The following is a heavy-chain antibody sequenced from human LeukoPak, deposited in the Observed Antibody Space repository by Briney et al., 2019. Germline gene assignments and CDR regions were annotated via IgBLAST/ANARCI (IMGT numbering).Heavy chain of an antibody. Sequence: PGGSLRLSCAASGFPFSSYAMSWVRQAPGKGLEWVSAVSYTGGMTYYADSVKGRFTISRDNSKNTLYLQMNGLRAEDTAVYYCAKRVTMVRGVLGGGMDVWGQGTTVTVSS. CDR1: GFPFSSYA. V-gene: IGHV3-23*01. CDR2: VSYTGGMT. CDR3: AKRVTMVRGVLGGGMDV. D-gene: IGHD3-10*01. J-gene: IGHJ6*02.